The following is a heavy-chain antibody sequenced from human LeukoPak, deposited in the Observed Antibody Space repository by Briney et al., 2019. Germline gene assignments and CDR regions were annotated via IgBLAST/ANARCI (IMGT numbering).Heavy chain of an antibody. Sequence: GGSLRLSCAASGFTFSSYGRHWVRQAPGKGLEWVAFIRYDGSNKYYADSVKGRFTISRDNSKNTLYLQMNSLKAEDTAVYYCAKDNIVVVPAAITGLDYWGQGTLVTVSS. CDR3: AKDNIVVVPAAITGLDY. J-gene: IGHJ4*02. D-gene: IGHD2-2*02. CDR2: IRYDGSNK. CDR1: GFTFSSYG. V-gene: IGHV3-30*02.